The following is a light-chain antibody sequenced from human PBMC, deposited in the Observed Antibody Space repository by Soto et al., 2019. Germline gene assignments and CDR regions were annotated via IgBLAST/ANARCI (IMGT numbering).Light chain of an antibody. CDR1: QSISNW. Sequence: QSPSTLSASVGYRFTITCRASQSISNWLAWYQQKPGKAPNLLIYDVYTLKGGVPSRFSGRGSGTDFTLTISSLQPDDFATYYCQQYNSYSPTFGQGTKVDIK. CDR2: DVY. J-gene: IGKJ1*01. CDR3: QQYNSYSPT. V-gene: IGKV1-5*01.